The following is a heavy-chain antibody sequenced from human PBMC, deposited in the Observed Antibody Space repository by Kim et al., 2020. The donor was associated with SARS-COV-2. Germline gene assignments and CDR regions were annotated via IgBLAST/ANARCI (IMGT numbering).Heavy chain of an antibody. CDR1: GYTFTGYY. D-gene: IGHD1-26*01. V-gene: IGHV1-2*04. J-gene: IGHJ6*02. CDR2: INPNSGGT. CDR3: ARGRTLGWELRYYYYGMDV. Sequence: ASVKVSCKASGYTFTGYYMHWVRQAPGQGLEWMGWINPNSGGTNYAQKFQGWVTMTRDTSISTAYMELSRLRSDDTAVYYCARGRTLGWELRYYYYGMDVWGQGTTVTVSS.